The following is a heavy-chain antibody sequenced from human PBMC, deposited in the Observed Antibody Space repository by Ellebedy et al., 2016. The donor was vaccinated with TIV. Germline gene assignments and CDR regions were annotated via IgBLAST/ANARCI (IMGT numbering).Heavy chain of an antibody. CDR1: GFTFSSYG. J-gene: IGHJ4*02. V-gene: IGHV3-30*18. Sequence: GESLKISXAASGFTFSSYGMHWVRQAPGKGLEWVAVISYDGSNKYYADSVKGRFTISRDNSKNTLYLQMNSLRAEDTAVYYCAKDGPHFDYWGQGTLVTASS. CDR3: AKDGPHFDY. CDR2: ISYDGSNK.